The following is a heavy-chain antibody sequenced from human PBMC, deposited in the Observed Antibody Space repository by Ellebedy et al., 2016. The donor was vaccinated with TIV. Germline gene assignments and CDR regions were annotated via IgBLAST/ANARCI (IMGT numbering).Heavy chain of an antibody. CDR3: AREDGDGMDV. CDR1: GGTFSSYA. CDR2: IIPIFGTA. V-gene: IGHV1-69*13. Sequence: SVKVSCXASGGTFSSYAISWARQAPGQGLEWMGGIIPIFGTANYAQKFQGRVTITADESTSTAYMELSSLRSEDTAVYYCAREDGDGMDVWGQGTTVTVSS. D-gene: IGHD3-10*01. J-gene: IGHJ6*02.